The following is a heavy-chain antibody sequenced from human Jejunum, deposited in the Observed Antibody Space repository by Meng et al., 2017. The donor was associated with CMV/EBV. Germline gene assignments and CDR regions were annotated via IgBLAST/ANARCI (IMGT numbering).Heavy chain of an antibody. CDR2: ISGGDISR. Sequence: AVSGVRKAPGKGLEWVSGISGGDISRYYADSVKGRFTISRDNSKNTVYLQMTSLRAEDTAVYYCAKHDHYDSSGYSVLGAFDVWGHGTMVTVSS. V-gene: IGHV3-23*01. CDR3: AKHDHYDSSGYSVLGAFDV. CDR1: A. J-gene: IGHJ3*01. D-gene: IGHD3-22*01.